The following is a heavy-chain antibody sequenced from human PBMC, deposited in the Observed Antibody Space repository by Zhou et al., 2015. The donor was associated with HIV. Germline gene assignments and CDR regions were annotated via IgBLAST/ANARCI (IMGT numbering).Heavy chain of an antibody. D-gene: IGHD4-23*01. CDR1: GGTFSSYT. CDR2: IIPILGIA. Sequence: QVQLVQSGAEVKKPGSSVKVSCKASGGTFSSYTISWVRQAPGQGLEWMGRIIPILGIANYAQKFQGRVTITADKSTSTAYMELSSLRSEDTAVYYCQVDYGGNTGFFDYWGQGTLVTVS. CDR3: QVDYGGNTGFFDY. J-gene: IGHJ4*02. V-gene: IGHV1-69*02.